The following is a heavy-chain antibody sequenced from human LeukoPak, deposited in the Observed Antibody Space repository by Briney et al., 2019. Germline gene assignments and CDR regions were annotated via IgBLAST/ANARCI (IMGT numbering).Heavy chain of an antibody. J-gene: IGHJ4*02. V-gene: IGHV4-61*02. CDR2: IFASGGT. CDR1: GGSITSGSYY. CDR3: ARARDSSRGYQTGGFDS. D-gene: IGHD5-12*01. Sequence: SETLSLTCTVSGGSITSGSYYWSWIRQPAGKGLEWIARIFASGGTAYNPSLNGRVAISVDTSKNQFSLYMRSVTAADTAVYYCARARDSSRGYQTGGFDSWGQGTLVTVSS.